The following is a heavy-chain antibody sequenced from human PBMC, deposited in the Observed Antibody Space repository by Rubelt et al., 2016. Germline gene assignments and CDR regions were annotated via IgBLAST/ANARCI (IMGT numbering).Heavy chain of an antibody. D-gene: IGHD2-2*01. Sequence: QLQLQESGPKLVKPSETLSLTCTVSGGSISSQSHWWGWIRQPPGKGLEWIGEINHSGSANYNPSLRSRVTISVDSSKNQLSLKLTSGTAADTAIYYCARDIVVLTATDYFDPWGQGTLVTVSS. V-gene: IGHV4-39*07. CDR2: INHSGSA. J-gene: IGHJ5*02. CDR1: GGSISSQSHW. CDR3: ARDIVVLTATDYFDP.